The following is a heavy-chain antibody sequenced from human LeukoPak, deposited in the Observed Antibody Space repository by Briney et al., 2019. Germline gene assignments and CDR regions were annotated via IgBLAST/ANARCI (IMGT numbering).Heavy chain of an antibody. D-gene: IGHD1-26*01. V-gene: IGHV3-11*04. CDR1: GFTFSDYY. Sequence: GGSLRLSCAASGFTFSDYYMSWIRQAPGKVLEWVSYISSSGSTIYYADSVKGRFTISRDNAKNSLYLQMNSLRAEDTAVYYCARDNSESYTDAFDIWGQETMVTVSS. CDR3: ARDNSESYTDAFDI. J-gene: IGHJ3*02. CDR2: ISSSGSTI.